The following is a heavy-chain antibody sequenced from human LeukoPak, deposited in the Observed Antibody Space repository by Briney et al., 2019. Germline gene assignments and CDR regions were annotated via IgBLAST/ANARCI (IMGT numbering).Heavy chain of an antibody. CDR2: IYYSGST. CDR3: VRGDYYDSSEHFQH. D-gene: IGHD3-22*01. Sequence: SETLSLTCAVYGGSFSGYYWSWIRQPPGKGLEWIGYIYYSGSTNYNPALKSRVTMSVDTSKNQFSLKLSSVTAADTAVYYCVRGDYYDSSEHFQHWGQGTLVTVSS. CDR1: GGSFSGYY. J-gene: IGHJ1*01. V-gene: IGHV4-59*08.